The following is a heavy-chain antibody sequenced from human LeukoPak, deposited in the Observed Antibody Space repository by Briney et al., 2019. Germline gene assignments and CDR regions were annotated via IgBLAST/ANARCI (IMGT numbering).Heavy chain of an antibody. D-gene: IGHD2-2*01. V-gene: IGHV4-34*01. CDR3: ARADLGYCSSTSCYEDDAFDI. J-gene: IGHJ3*02. CDR2: INHSGST. CDR1: GGSSSGYY. Sequence: PSETLSLTCAVYGGSSSGYYWSWIRQPPGKGLEWIGEINHSGSTNYNPSLKRRVTISVDTSTNQFSLKLSSVTAADTAVYYCARADLGYCSSTSCYEDDAFDIWGQGTMVTVSS.